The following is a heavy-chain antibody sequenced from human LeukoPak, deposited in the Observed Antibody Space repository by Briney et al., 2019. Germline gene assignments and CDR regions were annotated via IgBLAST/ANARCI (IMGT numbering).Heavy chain of an antibody. CDR2: IRYDGSNK. J-gene: IGHJ6*03. Sequence: GGSLRLSCAASGFTFSSYGMYWVRQAPGKGPEWVAFIRYDGSNKYYADSVKGRITISRDNSKNTLYVQMNSLRVEDTAVYYCAKGGFVDIVAPITGEVDYHYYYMDVWGKGTTVTISS. CDR1: GFTFSSYG. CDR3: AKGGFVDIVAPITGEVDYHYYYMDV. D-gene: IGHD5-12*01. V-gene: IGHV3-30*02.